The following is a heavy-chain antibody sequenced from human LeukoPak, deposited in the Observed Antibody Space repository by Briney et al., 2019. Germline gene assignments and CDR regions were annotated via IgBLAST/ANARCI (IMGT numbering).Heavy chain of an antibody. CDR3: ARDQGSFDY. CDR1: GFAFSSYW. V-gene: IGHV3-74*01. J-gene: IGHJ4*02. Sequence: GGSLRLSCAASGFAFSSYWMHWIRQAPGKGLVWVSRIHSDGIGTSYADSVRGRFTISRDNAKNTVYLQMNSLRAEDTAVYYCARDQGSFDYWGQGTLVTVSS. CDR2: IHSDGIGT.